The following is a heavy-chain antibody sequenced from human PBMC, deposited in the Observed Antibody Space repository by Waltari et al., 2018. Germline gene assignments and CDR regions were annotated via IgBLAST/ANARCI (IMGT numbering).Heavy chain of an antibody. V-gene: IGHV3-30*02. CDR1: GLPFRRNN. Sequence: QVQLVESGGGVVQPGGSLRLSCATSGLPFRRNNMHWVRQAPGQGLEWVAFMPYDGSNKYYADSVTARFAISRDNSKNTQYLEMNNLRPDDTAVYYCAKDMGSGRYSFDYWGQGTLVTVSS. CDR3: AKDMGSGRYSFDY. CDR2: MPYDGSNK. J-gene: IGHJ4*02. D-gene: IGHD3-10*01.